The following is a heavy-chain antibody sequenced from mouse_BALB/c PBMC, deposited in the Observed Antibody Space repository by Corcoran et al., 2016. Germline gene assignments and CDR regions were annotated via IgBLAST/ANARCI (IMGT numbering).Heavy chain of an antibody. CDR1: GFPITSGYY. J-gene: IGHJ1*01. Sequence: QMQLQESGPGLVKPSQSLFLACSITGFPITSGYYWIWIRQSPGKPLEWMGYITHSGETFYNQSLQSPISITRETSKNQFFLQLNSVTTEDTAMYYCAGDYYGYWYFDVWGAGTTVTVS. CDR3: AGDYYGYWYFDV. CDR2: ITHSGET. D-gene: IGHD1-1*01. V-gene: IGHV12-3*02.